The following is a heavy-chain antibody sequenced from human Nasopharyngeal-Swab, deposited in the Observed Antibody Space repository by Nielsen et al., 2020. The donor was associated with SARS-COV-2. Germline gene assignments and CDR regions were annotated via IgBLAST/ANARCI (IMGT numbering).Heavy chain of an antibody. CDR3: ARVGARDYVWGSYRPNPGGY. V-gene: IGHV4-38-2*02. Sequence: SETLSFTCTVSGYSISSGYYWGWIRQPPGKGLEWIGSIYHSGSTYYNPSLKSRVTISVGTSKNQFSLKLSSVTAADTAVYYCARVGARDYVWGSYRPNPGGYWGQGTLVTVSS. CDR2: IYHSGST. D-gene: IGHD3-16*02. J-gene: IGHJ4*02. CDR1: GYSISSGYY.